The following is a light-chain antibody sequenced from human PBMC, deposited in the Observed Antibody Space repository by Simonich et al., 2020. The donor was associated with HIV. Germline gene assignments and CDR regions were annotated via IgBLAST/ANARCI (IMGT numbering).Light chain of an antibody. J-gene: IGKJ4*01. CDR3: QQFYSAPLT. CDR1: QSVLSSSNNQNF. V-gene: IGKV4-1*01. Sequence: DIVMTQSPDSLAVSLGERATINCKSSQSVLSSSNNQNFLTWYQHKPGQPPKRLFYWASTRESGFPDRISGSGSGTDFTLTISSLQAEDVAVYYCQQFYSAPLTFGGGTKVEIK. CDR2: WAS.